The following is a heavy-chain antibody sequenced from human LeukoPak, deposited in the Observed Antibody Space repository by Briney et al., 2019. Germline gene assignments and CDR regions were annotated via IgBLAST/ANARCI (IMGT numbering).Heavy chain of an antibody. D-gene: IGHD3-10*01. Sequence: GGSLRLSCAASGFTFSNYWMTWVRQAPGKGLEWVAHINQDGSEEHYMDSVKGRFTISRDNAKNSLYLQMNSLRAEDTAVYYCARDYGFIDYWGQGTLVTVSS. V-gene: IGHV3-7*01. J-gene: IGHJ4*02. CDR2: INQDGSEE. CDR3: ARDYGFIDY. CDR1: GFTFSNYW.